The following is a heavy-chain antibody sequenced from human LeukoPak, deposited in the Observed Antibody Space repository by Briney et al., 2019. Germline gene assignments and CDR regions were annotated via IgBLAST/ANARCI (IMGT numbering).Heavy chain of an antibody. J-gene: IGHJ5*02. V-gene: IGHV1-69*13. CDR3: ARGEREWELLS. CDR2: IIPIFGTA. CDR1: GGTFSSYA. Sequence: ASVTVSCTASGGTFSSYAISWVRQAPGQGLEWMGGIIPIFGTANYAQKFQGRVTITADESTSTAYMELSSLRSEDTAVYYCARGEREWELLSWGQGTLVTVSS. D-gene: IGHD1-26*01.